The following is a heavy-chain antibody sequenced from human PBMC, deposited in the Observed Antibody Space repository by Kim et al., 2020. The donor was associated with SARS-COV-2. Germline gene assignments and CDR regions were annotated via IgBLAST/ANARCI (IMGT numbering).Heavy chain of an antibody. CDR2: INHSGST. Sequence: SETLSLTCAVYGGSFSGYYWSWIRQPPGKGLEWIGEINHSGSTNYNPSLKSRVTISVDTSKNQFSLKLSSVTAADTAVYYCARGRYAGMRSSGYTYWGQGTLVTVSS. CDR3: ARGRYAGMRSSGYTY. V-gene: IGHV4-34*01. J-gene: IGHJ4*02. CDR1: GGSFSGYY. D-gene: IGHD3-22*01.